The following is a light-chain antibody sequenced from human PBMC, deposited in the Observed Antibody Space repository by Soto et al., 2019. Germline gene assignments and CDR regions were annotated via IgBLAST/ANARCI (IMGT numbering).Light chain of an antibody. CDR1: QSVTSNY. CDR3: QQYGSSPRT. CDR2: GAS. Sequence: EIVLTQSPGTLSSSPGERATLSCRASQSVTSNYLAWYQQKPGQAPRLLIYGASTRATGIPGRFSGSGSGTDFTLTITRLEPEDFAVYYCQQYGSSPRTFGQGTKLEIK. J-gene: IGKJ2*01. V-gene: IGKV3-20*01.